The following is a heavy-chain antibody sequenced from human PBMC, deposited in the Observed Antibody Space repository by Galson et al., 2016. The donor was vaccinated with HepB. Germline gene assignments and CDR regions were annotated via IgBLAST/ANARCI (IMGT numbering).Heavy chain of an antibody. Sequence: CAIPGDSVSSDSAAWNWIRQSPSRGLEWLGRTYYRSKWDNEDAVSVRSRVTINPDTSKNQFSLQLNSVTPEDSAVYYCAREYYRMDVRGQGPTVTVS. V-gene: IGHV6-1*01. J-gene: IGHJ6*02. CDR2: TYYRSKWDN. CDR1: GDSVSSDSAA. CDR3: AREYYRMDV.